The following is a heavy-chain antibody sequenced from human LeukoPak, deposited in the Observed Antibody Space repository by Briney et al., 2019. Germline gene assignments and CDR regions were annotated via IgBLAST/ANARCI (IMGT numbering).Heavy chain of an antibody. CDR2: IYYSGST. CDR1: RGSVSSSTYY. J-gene: IGHJ6*03. CDR3: ARYSSSSFYYYYYMDV. Sequence: SETLSLTCTVSRGSVSSSTYYWSWVRQPPGKGLEWIGYIYYSGSTNYNPSLKSRVTISVDTSKNQFSLKLSSVTAADTAVYYCARYSSSSFYYYYYMDVWGKGTTVTVSS. V-gene: IGHV4-61*01. D-gene: IGHD6-6*01.